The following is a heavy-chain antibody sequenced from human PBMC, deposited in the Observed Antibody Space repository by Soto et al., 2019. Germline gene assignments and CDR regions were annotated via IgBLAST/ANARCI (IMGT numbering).Heavy chain of an antibody. Sequence: SETLSLTCTVSGGDISSGVYYWAWIRQPPGKGLEWIASIYYVGSTFYNSSLESRVTISVDMSKNLFSLKLTSVTATDTAVYFCTGHPGLRAAVEGFDPWGQGNLVTVAS. V-gene: IGHV4-39*01. D-gene: IGHD6-13*01. CDR1: GGDISSGVYY. CDR2: IYYVGST. J-gene: IGHJ5*02. CDR3: TGHPGLRAAVEGFDP.